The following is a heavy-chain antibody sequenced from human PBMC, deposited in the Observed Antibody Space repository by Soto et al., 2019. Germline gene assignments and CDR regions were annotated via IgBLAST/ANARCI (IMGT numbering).Heavy chain of an antibody. J-gene: IGHJ4*02. CDR3: ARGPGGNWGGYFDY. Sequence: NPSETLSLTCTVSGGSISSGDYYWSWIRQPPGKGLEWIGYIYYSGSTYYNPSLKSRVTISVDTSKNQFSLKLSSVTAADTAVYYCARGPGGNWGGYFDYWGQGTLVTVSS. D-gene: IGHD7-27*01. CDR2: IYYSGST. CDR1: GGSISSGDYY. V-gene: IGHV4-30-4*01.